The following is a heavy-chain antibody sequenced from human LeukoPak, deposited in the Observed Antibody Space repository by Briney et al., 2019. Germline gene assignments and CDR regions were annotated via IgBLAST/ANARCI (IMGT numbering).Heavy chain of an antibody. J-gene: IGHJ6*03. V-gene: IGHV1-8*01. CDR1: GYTFTSYD. CDR2: MNPNSGNT. CDR3: ARVNYDILTGYPPPYYMDV. Sequence: ASVKVSCKASGYTFTSYDINWVRQATGQGLEWMGWMNPNSGNTGYAQKFQGRVTMTRNTSISTAYMELSSLRSEDTAVYYCARVNYDILTGYPPPYYMDVWGKGTTVTISS. D-gene: IGHD3-9*01.